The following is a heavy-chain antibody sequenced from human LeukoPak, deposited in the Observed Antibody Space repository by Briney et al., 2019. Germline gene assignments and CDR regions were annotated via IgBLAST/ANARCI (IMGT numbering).Heavy chain of an antibody. CDR3: ARPYGSSSTSCFDY. CDR1: GFTFSSYG. D-gene: IGHD2-2*01. CDR2: IRYDGSNK. Sequence: PGGSLRLSCAASGFTFSSYGMHWVRQAPGKGLEWVAFIRYDGSNKYYADSVKGRFTISRDNSKNTLYLQMNSLRAEDTAVYYCARPYGSSSTSCFDYWGQGTLVTVPS. V-gene: IGHV3-30*02. J-gene: IGHJ4*02.